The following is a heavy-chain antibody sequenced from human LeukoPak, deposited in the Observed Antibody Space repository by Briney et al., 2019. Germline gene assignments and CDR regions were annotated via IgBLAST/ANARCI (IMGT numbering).Heavy chain of an antibody. CDR1: GFTFSTHS. CDR3: ASLMTTVTIRDF. Sequence: GGSLRLSCAASGFTFSTHSMNWVRLAPGKGLEWVSSITGSSSHFYYADSVKGRFTISRDNAKNSLYLQMNSLRADDTAVYYCASLMTTVTIRDFWGQGTLVTVSS. V-gene: IGHV3-21*01. D-gene: IGHD4-11*01. CDR2: ITGSSSHF. J-gene: IGHJ4*02.